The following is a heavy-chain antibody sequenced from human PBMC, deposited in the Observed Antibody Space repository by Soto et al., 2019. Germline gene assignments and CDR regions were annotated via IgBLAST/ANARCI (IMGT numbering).Heavy chain of an antibody. J-gene: IGHJ4*02. V-gene: IGHV4-59*01. Sequence: PSETLSLTCTVSGGSISSYYWSWIRQPPGKGLEWIGYIYYSGSTNYNPSLKSRVTISVDTSKDQFSLKLSSVTAADTAVYYCARVGPGDSSGRALDYWGQGTLVTVSS. CDR3: ARVGPGDSSGRALDY. CDR1: GGSISSYY. D-gene: IGHD3-22*01. CDR2: IYYSGST.